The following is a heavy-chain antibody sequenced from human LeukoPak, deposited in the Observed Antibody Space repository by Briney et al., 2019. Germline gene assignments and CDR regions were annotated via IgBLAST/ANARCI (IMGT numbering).Heavy chain of an antibody. D-gene: IGHD1-14*01. CDR3: ALGGPPAGHFDY. CDR1: GGAITTYY. CDR2: IYHSGST. J-gene: IGHJ4*02. V-gene: IGHV4-59*12. Sequence: PSETLSLTCTVSGGAITTYYWSWIRQPPGKGLEWIGEIYHSGSTNYNPSLKSRVTISVDKSKNQFSLKLSSVTAADTAVYYCALGGPPAGHFDYWGQGTLVTVSS.